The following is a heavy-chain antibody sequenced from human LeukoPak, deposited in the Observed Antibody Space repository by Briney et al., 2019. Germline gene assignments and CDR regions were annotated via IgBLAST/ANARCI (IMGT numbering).Heavy chain of an antibody. CDR3: AKPSSGTFHI. Sequence: SETLSLTCTVSGGSINSGTDYWSWIRQPAGKGLEWIGHTFISGSTNYNPSLKSRVTISVDTSKTQFSLSLTSVTAADTAIYYCAKPSSGTFHIWAQGTMVTVSS. CDR2: TFISGST. V-gene: IGHV4-61*09. J-gene: IGHJ3*02. D-gene: IGHD6-6*01. CDR1: GGSINSGTDY.